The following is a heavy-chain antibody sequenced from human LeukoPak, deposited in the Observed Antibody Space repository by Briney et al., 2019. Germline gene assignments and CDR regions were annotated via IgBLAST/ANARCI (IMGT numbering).Heavy chain of an antibody. Sequence: GGSLRLSCAASGFTFSSYWMSWVRQAPGKGLEWVASIKQDGSEKYYVDSVKGRFTISRDNAKNSLYLQMNSLRAEDTAVYFCARSRYNYKGSGLNWFDPWGQGTLVTVSS. D-gene: IGHD3-22*01. CDR1: GFTFSSYW. J-gene: IGHJ5*02. CDR3: ARSRYNYKGSGLNWFDP. CDR2: IKQDGSEK. V-gene: IGHV3-7*01.